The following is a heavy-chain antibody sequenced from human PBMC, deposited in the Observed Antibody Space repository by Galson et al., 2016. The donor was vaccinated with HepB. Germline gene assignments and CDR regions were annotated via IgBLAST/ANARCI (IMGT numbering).Heavy chain of an antibody. D-gene: IGHD2-2*01. Sequence: SLRLSCAASGFTFSGYNMDWVRQPPGSGLEWVSSVDPTGHYIYYGNSMRGRFTISRDNAKNSLYLQMNALGADDTAVYYCARGHSGAYQRSDAFDIWGQGTMVTVSS. J-gene: IGHJ3*02. CDR3: ARGHSGAYQRSDAFDI. CDR2: VDPTGHYI. CDR1: GFTFSGYN. V-gene: IGHV3-21*01.